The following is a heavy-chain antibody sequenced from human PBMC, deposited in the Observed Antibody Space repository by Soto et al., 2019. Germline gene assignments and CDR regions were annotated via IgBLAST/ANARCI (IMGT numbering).Heavy chain of an antibody. Sequence: GGSLRLSCTASGFTFGDYAMSWFRQAPGKGLEWVGFIRSKAYGGTTEYAASVKGRFTISRDDSKSIAYLQMNSLKTEDTAVYYCTRERFLEWLTRDTFDIWGQGTMVTVSS. CDR2: IRSKAYGGTT. V-gene: IGHV3-49*03. J-gene: IGHJ3*02. CDR3: TRERFLEWLTRDTFDI. CDR1: GFTFGDYA. D-gene: IGHD3-3*01.